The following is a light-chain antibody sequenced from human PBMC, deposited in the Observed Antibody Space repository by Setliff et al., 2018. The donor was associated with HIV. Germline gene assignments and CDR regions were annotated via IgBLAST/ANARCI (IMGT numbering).Light chain of an antibody. CDR1: NSNIGASYG. Sequence: QSALTHPPPASGAPGQGVTISCTGRNSNIGASYGVHWYQQLPGAAPKLLIYDNRIRPSGVPDRFSGSKSGTSASLAISGPHLEDEAIYYCQSYDNSVHGWVFGGGTKGTVL. CDR2: DNR. V-gene: IGLV1-40*01. CDR3: QSYDNSVHGWV. J-gene: IGLJ3*02.